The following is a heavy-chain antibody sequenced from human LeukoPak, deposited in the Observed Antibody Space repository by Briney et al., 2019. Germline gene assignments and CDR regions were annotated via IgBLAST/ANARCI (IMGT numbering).Heavy chain of an antibody. J-gene: IGHJ4*02. CDR3: ARPKYSSGWYVPYY. D-gene: IGHD6-19*01. V-gene: IGHV3-23*01. CDR1: GFTFSSYA. Sequence: PGGSLRLSCAASGFTFSSYAMSWVRQAPGKGLEWVSAISGSGGSTYYADSVKGRFTISRDNSKNTLYLQMNSLRAEDTAVYYCARPKYSSGWYVPYYWGQGTLVTVSS. CDR2: ISGSGGST.